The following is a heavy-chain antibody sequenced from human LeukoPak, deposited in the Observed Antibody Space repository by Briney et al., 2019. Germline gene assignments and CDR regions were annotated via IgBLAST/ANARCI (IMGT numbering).Heavy chain of an antibody. Sequence: KSSGTLSLTCTLSAGSISSAGVYWSWIRQHPGNGLEWIGYTYYSGSTYYIPSLKSRLTISVDTSKNQFSLNLSPVTAADTAVYYCARGDGYYFDYWGQGTLVTVSS. V-gene: IGHV4-31*03. J-gene: IGHJ4*02. CDR2: TYYSGST. CDR1: AGSISSAGVY. CDR3: ARGDGYYFDY. D-gene: IGHD6-25*01.